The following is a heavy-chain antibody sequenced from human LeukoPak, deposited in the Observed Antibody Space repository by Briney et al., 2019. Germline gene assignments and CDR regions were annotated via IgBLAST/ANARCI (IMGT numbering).Heavy chain of an antibody. Sequence: ASVEVSCKASGYSFTSHYMHWLRQAPGQGLEWMGLINPRGTSTIYAEKFQGRIFMTRDMSTTTDYMELSSLKSDDTAVYYCARDNSIHERGWWFDPWGQGTLVTVSS. V-gene: IGHV1-46*01. J-gene: IGHJ5*02. CDR1: GYSFTSHY. D-gene: IGHD4-23*01. CDR2: INPRGTST. CDR3: ARDNSIHERGWWFDP.